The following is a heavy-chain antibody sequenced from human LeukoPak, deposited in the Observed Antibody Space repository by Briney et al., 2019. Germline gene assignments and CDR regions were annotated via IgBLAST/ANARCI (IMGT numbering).Heavy chain of an antibody. Sequence: SETLSLTCSVSGVSNTSSTYFWSLIRQPAGKALEWIGRMDFSGSTNYNPSLRSRVTLSLDTSKNQFSLKLSSVTAADTAVYYCARVGAARPKGYFDLWGRGTLVTVSS. J-gene: IGHJ2*01. CDR3: ARVGAARPKGYFDL. CDR2: MDFSGST. CDR1: GVSNTSSTYF. D-gene: IGHD6-6*01. V-gene: IGHV4-61*02.